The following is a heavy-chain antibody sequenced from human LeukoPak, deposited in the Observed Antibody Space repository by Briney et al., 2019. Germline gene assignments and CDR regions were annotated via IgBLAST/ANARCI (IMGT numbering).Heavy chain of an antibody. CDR3: ARDGGPFDY. V-gene: IGHV3-7*01. J-gene: IGHJ4*02. CDR1: GFTFRSYW. CDR2: IKQDGSEK. Sequence: GGSLRLSCAASGFTFRSYWMSWVRQVPGKGLEWVANIKQDGSEKYYVDSVKGRFTISRDNAKKSLYLQMNSMRAEDTAVYYCARDGGPFDYWGQGTLVIVSS. D-gene: IGHD3-16*01.